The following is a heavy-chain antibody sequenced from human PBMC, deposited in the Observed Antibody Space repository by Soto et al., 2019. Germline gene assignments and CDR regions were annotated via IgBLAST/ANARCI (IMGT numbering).Heavy chain of an antibody. CDR3: ARGPHHRITGSTFGYYYYFMDV. CDR1: GGSFSGYY. V-gene: IGHV4-34*01. D-gene: IGHD3-10*01. J-gene: IGHJ6*03. CDR2: INHSGST. Sequence: SETLSLTCAVYGGSFSGYYWSWIRQPPGKGLEWIGEINHSGSTNYNPSLKSRVTISVDTSKNQFSLKLSSVTAADTAVYYCARGPHHRITGSTFGYYYYFMDVWGQGTTVTVSS.